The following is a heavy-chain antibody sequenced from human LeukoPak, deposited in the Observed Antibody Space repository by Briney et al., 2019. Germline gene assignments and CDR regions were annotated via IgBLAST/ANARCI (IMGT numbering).Heavy chain of an antibody. CDR1: GHTSTTYA. CDR2: INAGNGNI. Sequence: ASVKVSCKASGHTSTTYAIHWVRQAPGQGLEWMGWINAGNGNIKYSQKLQGRVTITGDTSASTAYMELSSLRSEDTAVYYCARGYCSSTSCYMDVWGQGTAVT. CDR3: ARGYCSSTSCYMDV. D-gene: IGHD2-2*01. V-gene: IGHV1-3*01. J-gene: IGHJ6*02.